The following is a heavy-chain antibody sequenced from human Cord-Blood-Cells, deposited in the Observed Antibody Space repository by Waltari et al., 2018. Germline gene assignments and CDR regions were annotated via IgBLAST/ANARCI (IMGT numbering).Heavy chain of an antibody. J-gene: IGHJ5*02. CDR1: GFTFSSYW. D-gene: IGHD3-16*01. CDR3: ATANMGENWFDP. V-gene: IGHV3-74*01. CDR2: INSDGSST. Sequence: EVQLVESGGGLVQPGGSLRPSCAASGFTFSSYWMHWVRQAPGKGLVWVSRINSDGSSTSYADSVKGRFTISRDNAKNTLYLQMNSLRAEDTAVYYCATANMGENWFDPWGQGTLVTVSS.